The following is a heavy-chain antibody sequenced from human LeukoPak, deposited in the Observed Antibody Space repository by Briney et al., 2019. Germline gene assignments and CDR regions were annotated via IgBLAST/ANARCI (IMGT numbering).Heavy chain of an antibody. D-gene: IGHD2-2*01. CDR2: IYTSGST. CDR3: ARLYCSSTSCYFPYYYYMDV. V-gene: IGHV4-4*09. Sequence: SETLSLTCTVSGGSISSYYWSWIRQPPWKGLEWIGYIYTSGSTNYNPSLKSRVTISVDTSKNQFSLKLSSVTAADTAVYYCARLYCSSTSCYFPYYYYMDVWGKGTTVTVSS. J-gene: IGHJ6*03. CDR1: GGSISSYY.